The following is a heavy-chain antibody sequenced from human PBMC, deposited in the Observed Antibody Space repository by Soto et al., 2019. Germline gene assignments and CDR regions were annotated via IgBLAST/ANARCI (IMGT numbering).Heavy chain of an antibody. CDR3: ARDGGDGTFDY. J-gene: IGHJ4*02. D-gene: IGHD2-21*01. CDR1: GFTVSSNY. Sequence: EVQLVESGGGLIQPGGSLRPSCAVSGFTVSSNYMTWFPQPPGKGLKWVSTVHSDGNTYHEDFVKGRFTLSRDNSKNTVYLQMNSMRAEDTDVYYCARDGGDGTFDYWGQGTLVTVSS. V-gene: IGHV3-53*01. CDR2: VHSDGNT.